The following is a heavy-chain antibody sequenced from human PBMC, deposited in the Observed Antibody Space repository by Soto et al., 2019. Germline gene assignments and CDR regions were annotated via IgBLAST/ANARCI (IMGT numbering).Heavy chain of an antibody. V-gene: IGHV4-61*08. J-gene: IGHJ4*02. CDR2: IYYSGST. CDR1: GGSVSSVGYY. D-gene: IGHD6-6*01. CDR3: ARSTIAPHLFMYPFDY. Sequence: SETLSLTCTVSGGSVSSVGYYWSWIRQPPGKGLEWIGYIYYSGSTNYNPSLKSRVTISVDTSKNQFSLKLSSVTAADTAVYYCARSTIAPHLFMYPFDYWGQGTLVTVSS.